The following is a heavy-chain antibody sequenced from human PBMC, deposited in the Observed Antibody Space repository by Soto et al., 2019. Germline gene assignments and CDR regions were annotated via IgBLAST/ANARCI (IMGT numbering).Heavy chain of an antibody. Sequence: WESLTISCTGSGYSFACYWITWVRQKPGKGLEWMGRIDPSDSQTYYSPSFRGHVTISATKSITTVFLQWSSLRASDTAMYYCARQIYDSDTGPNFQYYFDSWGQGTPVTVSS. D-gene: IGHD3-22*01. CDR3: ARQIYDSDTGPNFQYYFDS. CDR2: IDPSDSQT. V-gene: IGHV5-10-1*01. J-gene: IGHJ4*02. CDR1: GYSFACYW.